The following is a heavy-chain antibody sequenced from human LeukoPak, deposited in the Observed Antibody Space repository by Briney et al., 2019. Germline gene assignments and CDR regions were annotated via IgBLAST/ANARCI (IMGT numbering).Heavy chain of an antibody. Sequence: PSETLSLTCAVYGGSFSGYYWSWIRQPPGKGLEWIGEINHSGSTNYNPSLKSRVTISVDTSKNQFSLKLSSVTAADTVVYYCARVLPYSSTRRFDPWGQGTLVTVSS. V-gene: IGHV4-34*01. CDR2: INHSGST. D-gene: IGHD6-13*01. CDR1: GGSFSGYY. J-gene: IGHJ5*02. CDR3: ARVLPYSSTRRFDP.